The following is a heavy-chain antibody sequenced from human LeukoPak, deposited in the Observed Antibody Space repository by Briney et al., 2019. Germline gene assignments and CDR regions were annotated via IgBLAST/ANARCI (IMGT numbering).Heavy chain of an antibody. J-gene: IGHJ4*02. V-gene: IGHV4-59*01. CDR2: IYYSGTT. CDR3: ARGVYIAAAQYGY. D-gene: IGHD6-13*01. Sequence: SETLSLTCTVSGGSISSYYWSWIRQPPGKGLEWIGYIYYSGTTNYNPSLKSRVTISVDTSKNQFSLKLSSVTAANTAVYYCARGVYIAAAQYGYWGQGTLVTVSS. CDR1: GGSISSYY.